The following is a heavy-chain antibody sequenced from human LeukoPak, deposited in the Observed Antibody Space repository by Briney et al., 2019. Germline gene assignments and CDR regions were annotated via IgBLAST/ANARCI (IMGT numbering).Heavy chain of an antibody. V-gene: IGHV4-39*01. J-gene: IGHJ6*03. D-gene: IGHD3-10*01. CDR2: IYYSGST. CDR3: ARHGAEGEYYYYYYMDV. CDR1: GGSISSSSYY. Sequence: PSETLSLTCTVSGGSISSSSYYWGWIRQPPGKGLEWIGSIYYSGSTYYNPSLKSRVTISVDTSKNQFSLKLSSVTAADTAVYYCARHGAEGEYYYYYYMDVWGKGTTVIVSS.